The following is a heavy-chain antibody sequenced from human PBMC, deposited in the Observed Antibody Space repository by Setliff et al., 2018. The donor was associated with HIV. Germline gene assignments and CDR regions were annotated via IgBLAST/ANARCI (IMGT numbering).Heavy chain of an antibody. D-gene: IGHD4-4*01. CDR1: SGSINSGSYY. J-gene: IGHJ4*02. CDR3: ARVGGKGYSNFLDS. CDR2: VYTTGST. Sequence: PSETLSLTCTVSSGSINSGSYYWSWVRQPAGKGLEWIGRVYTTGSTNYNPSLKSRVAISVDTSKNRFSLNLTSVTAADTAIYFCARVGGKGYSNFLDSWGQGALVTVSS. V-gene: IGHV4-61*02.